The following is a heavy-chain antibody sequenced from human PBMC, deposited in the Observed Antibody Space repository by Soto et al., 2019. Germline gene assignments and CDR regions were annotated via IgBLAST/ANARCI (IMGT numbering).Heavy chain of an antibody. Sequence: QVQLVESGGGVVQPGRSLRLSCAASGFTFSSYAMHWVRQAPGKGLEWVAVISYDGRNKYYADSVKGRFTISRDNSKFTLQRKMNCLRAEDTAVYYCARAVVVVVAATIRRWFDLWCRGNLVTVSS. CDR1: GFTFSSYA. CDR2: ISYDGRNK. D-gene: IGHD2-15*01. J-gene: IGHJ5*02. CDR3: ARAVVVVVAATIRRWFDL. V-gene: IGHV3-30*04.